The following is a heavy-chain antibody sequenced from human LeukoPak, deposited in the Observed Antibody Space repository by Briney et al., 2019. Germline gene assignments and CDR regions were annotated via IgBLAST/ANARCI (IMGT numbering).Heavy chain of an antibody. CDR1: GYTFTVYY. Sequence: ASVTVSCKASGYTFTVYYIHWVRQAPGQGLEWMAWINPNNGDTHYAQKFQGRVTMTRDTSISTAYMDLSSLRSDDTAVYYCARWVASPSTGWFDPWGQGTLVTVSS. CDR2: INPNNGDT. J-gene: IGHJ5*02. D-gene: IGHD6-19*01. V-gene: IGHV1-2*02. CDR3: ARWVASPSTGWFDP.